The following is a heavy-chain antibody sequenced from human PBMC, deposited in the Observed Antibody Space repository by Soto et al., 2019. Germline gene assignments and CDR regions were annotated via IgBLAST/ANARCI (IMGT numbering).Heavy chain of an antibody. J-gene: IGHJ6*02. Sequence: ASVKVSCKASGYTFTSYAMHWVRQAPGQRLEWMGWINAGNGNTKYSQKFQGRVTITRDTSTDTAYMELSSLRSEDTAVYYCASFYDCSSTSCYTGDYYYYGMDVWGQGTTVTVSS. CDR3: ASFYDCSSTSCYTGDYYYYGMDV. D-gene: IGHD2-2*02. CDR2: INAGNGNT. V-gene: IGHV1-3*01. CDR1: GYTFTSYA.